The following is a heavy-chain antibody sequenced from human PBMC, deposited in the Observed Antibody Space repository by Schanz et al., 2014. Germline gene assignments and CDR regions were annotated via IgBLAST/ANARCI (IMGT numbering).Heavy chain of an antibody. CDR1: GFILSSYG. V-gene: IGHV3-33*08. D-gene: IGHD1-1*01. Sequence: QVRLVESGGGVVQPGRSLRLSCAASGFILSSYGMHWVRQAPGKGLEWVAFINSDGTKRFYADSVKSRFTISRDNSRNTLFLQMNSLRPEDTAVYYCARDRRNADLDYWGQGTLVTVSS. CDR2: INSDGTKR. CDR3: ARDRRNADLDY. J-gene: IGHJ4*02.